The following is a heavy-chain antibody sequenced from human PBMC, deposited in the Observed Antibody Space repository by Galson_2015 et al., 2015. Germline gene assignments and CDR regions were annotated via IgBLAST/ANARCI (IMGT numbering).Heavy chain of an antibody. J-gene: IGHJ6*01. CDR2: ITWNSDTV. Sequence: SLRLSCAASGFSFDDYAMHWVRQAPGKGLEWVSGITWNSDTVGYADSVKGRFTGSRDNAKKSLYLQLNNLRGEDTAVYYCAKDRSGHYRYGMDVWGQGTTVTVSS. CDR1: GFSFDDYA. D-gene: IGHD2-15*01. CDR3: AKDRSGHYRYGMDV. V-gene: IGHV3-9*01.